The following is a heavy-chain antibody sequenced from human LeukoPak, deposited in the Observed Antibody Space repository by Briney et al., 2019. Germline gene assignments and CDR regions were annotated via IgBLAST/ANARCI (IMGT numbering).Heavy chain of an antibody. Sequence: PSETLSLTCAVYGGSFSGYYWSWIRQPPGKGLEWIGEINHSGSTNYNPSLKSRVTISVDTSKNQFSLKLSSVTAADTAVYYCARDSVVVSAAISGHFDYWGQGTLVTVSS. CDR2: INHSGST. CDR3: ARDSVVVSAAISGHFDY. J-gene: IGHJ4*02. V-gene: IGHV4-34*01. CDR1: GGSFSGYY. D-gene: IGHD2-2*01.